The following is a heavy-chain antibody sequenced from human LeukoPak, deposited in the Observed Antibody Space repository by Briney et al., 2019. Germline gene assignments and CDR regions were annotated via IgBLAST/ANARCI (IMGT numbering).Heavy chain of an antibody. Sequence: SETLSLTCTVSGGSINSYYWSWIRQPPGKGLEWIGYIYYSGSTNYNPSLKSRVTISVHTSKNQFSLKLSSVTAADTAVYYCARIPYRYFDSYYFDYWGQGTLVTVSS. CDR1: GGSINSYY. CDR3: ARIPYRYFDSYYFDY. D-gene: IGHD3-9*01. J-gene: IGHJ4*02. CDR2: IYYSGST. V-gene: IGHV4-59*01.